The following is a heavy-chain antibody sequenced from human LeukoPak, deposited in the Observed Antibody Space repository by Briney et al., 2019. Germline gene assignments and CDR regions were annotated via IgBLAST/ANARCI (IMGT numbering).Heavy chain of an antibody. V-gene: IGHV3-74*01. CDR3: VRPPAGEFRPFEY. CDR1: GFTLTYYW. J-gene: IGHJ4*02. Sequence: PGGSLILSCAASGFTLTYYWMHWVRQAPGKGLVWVSRINSDGSSTSYADSVKGRFTISRDNAKNTLYLQMNSLRAEDTAVYYCVRPPAGEFRPFEYWGQGTLVTVSS. D-gene: IGHD3-10*01. CDR2: INSDGSST.